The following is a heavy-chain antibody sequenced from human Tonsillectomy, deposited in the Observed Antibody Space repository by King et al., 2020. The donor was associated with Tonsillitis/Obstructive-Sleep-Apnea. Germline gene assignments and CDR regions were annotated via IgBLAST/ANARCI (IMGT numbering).Heavy chain of an antibody. CDR3: ARHMXV. J-gene: IGHJ6*01. V-gene: IGHV1-2*02. CDR2: INPNSGGT. CDR1: GYTFTGHY. Sequence: QLVQSGAEVKKPGGSVKVSCKASGYTFTGHYMHWVRQAPGQGLEWMGWINPNSGGTKYAQKFQGRVTMTRDTSISTAYMEVRRLRSDDTAVYYRARHMXVWGQGTTVTVSX.